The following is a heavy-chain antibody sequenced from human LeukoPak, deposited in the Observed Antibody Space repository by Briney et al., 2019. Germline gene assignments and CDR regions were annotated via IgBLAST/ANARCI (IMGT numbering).Heavy chain of an antibody. CDR2: IYFTGGATATT. J-gene: IGHJ4*02. CDR3: AREPGDSDTGGLYY. D-gene: IGHD2-8*02. Sequence: SETLSLTCTVSGGSIGYDTYYWSWIRQRPGKGLEWIGYIYFTGGATATTHYNPSLKSRLTISVDTSKSQFSLKLNSVTAADTAVYYCAREPGDSDTGGLYYWGQGTLVTVSS. CDR1: GGSIGYDTYY. V-gene: IGHV4-31*03.